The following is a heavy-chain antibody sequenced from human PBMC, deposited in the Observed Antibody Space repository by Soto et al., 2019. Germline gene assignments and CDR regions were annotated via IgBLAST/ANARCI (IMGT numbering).Heavy chain of an antibody. D-gene: IGHD6-13*01. CDR3: ARGRHSNIWDYLFDH. Sequence: GGSLRLSCAASGFTFNTYWMHWVRQAPGKGLVWVSRVSSDGSSTSYADSVKGRFAISRDNAKSTVYLQMSSLRPEDTAVYFCARGRHSNIWDYLFDHWGQGSLVTVSS. CDR2: VSSDGSST. V-gene: IGHV3-74*01. J-gene: IGHJ4*02. CDR1: GFTFNTYW.